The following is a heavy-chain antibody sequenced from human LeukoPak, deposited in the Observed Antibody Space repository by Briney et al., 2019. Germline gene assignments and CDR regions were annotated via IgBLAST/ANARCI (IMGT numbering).Heavy chain of an antibody. CDR1: GGSISSYY. CDR3: ARDGRRGPQDYFDY. CDR2: IYYSGST. Sequence: SEALSLTCTVSGGSISSYYWSWIRQPPGKGLEWIGYIYYSGSTNYNPSLKSRVTISVDTSKNQFSLKLSSVTAADTAVYYCARDGRRGPQDYFDYWGQGTLVTVSS. J-gene: IGHJ4*02. D-gene: IGHD3-10*01. V-gene: IGHV4-59*01.